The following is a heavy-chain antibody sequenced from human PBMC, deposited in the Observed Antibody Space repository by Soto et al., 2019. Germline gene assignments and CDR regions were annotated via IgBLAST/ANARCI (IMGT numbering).Heavy chain of an antibody. Sequence: QVQLVQSGAEVKKPGASVKVSCKASGYTFTSYGISWVRQAPGQGLEWMGWISAYNGNTKNAQKLQGRVTMTTDTSTRTAYMEPRSMGSDDTAVYYCARDSPPVDYWGQGTLVTVSS. CDR2: ISAYNGNT. V-gene: IGHV1-18*01. CDR3: ARDSPPVDY. J-gene: IGHJ4*02. CDR1: GYTFTSYG.